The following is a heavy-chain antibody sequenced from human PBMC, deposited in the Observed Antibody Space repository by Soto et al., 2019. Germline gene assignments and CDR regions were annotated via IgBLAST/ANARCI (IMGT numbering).Heavy chain of an antibody. CDR1: VYTFNSYG. CDR2: ISAYNGNT. Sequence: GPSAKVCCKDSVYTFNSYGISWVRQAPGQGLEWMGWISAYNGNTNYAQKLQGRVTMTTDTSTSTAYMELRSLRSDDTAVYYCARVLEWYAAFDIWGQGTMVTVSS. D-gene: IGHD3-3*01. CDR3: ARVLEWYAAFDI. V-gene: IGHV1-18*01. J-gene: IGHJ3*02.